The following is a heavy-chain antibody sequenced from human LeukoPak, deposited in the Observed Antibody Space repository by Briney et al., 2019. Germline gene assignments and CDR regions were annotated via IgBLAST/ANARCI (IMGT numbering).Heavy chain of an antibody. V-gene: IGHV3-74*01. CDR2: INSDGSST. D-gene: IGHD6-19*01. CDR3: ARPPYSSGSFDL. J-gene: IGHJ2*01. CDR1: GFTFSNYW. Sequence: AGGSLRLSCAASGFTFSNYWMHWVRQAPGKGLVWASRINSDGSSTIYADSVKGRFTISRDNAENTLYLQMNSLRAEDTAVYFCARPPYSSGSFDLWGRGTLVSVSS.